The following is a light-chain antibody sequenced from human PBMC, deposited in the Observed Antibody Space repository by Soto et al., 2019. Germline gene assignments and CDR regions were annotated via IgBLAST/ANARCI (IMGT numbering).Light chain of an antibody. CDR2: DVS. CDR3: QQRSNWPLT. J-gene: IGKJ4*01. Sequence: EIVLTQSPATLSLSPGERATLSCRASQGVGTYLAWYQHKPGQAPRLLIYDVSNRATGVPARFSGSGPGTDFTLTISSLEPEDFAVYYCQQRSNWPLTFGGGTKVDIK. CDR1: QGVGTY. V-gene: IGKV3D-11*01.